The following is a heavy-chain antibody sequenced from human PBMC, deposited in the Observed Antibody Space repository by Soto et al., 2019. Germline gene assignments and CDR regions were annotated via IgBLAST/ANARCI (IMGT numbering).Heavy chain of an antibody. CDR1: GGTFSSYA. Sequence: GASVKVSCKASGGTFSSYAISWVRQAPGQGLEWMGGIIPIFGTANYAQKFQGRVTITADESTSTAYMELSSLRSEDTAVYYCARVSSWYRGAFDYWGQGTLVTVSS. CDR3: ARVSSWYRGAFDY. J-gene: IGHJ4*02. V-gene: IGHV1-69*13. D-gene: IGHD6-13*01. CDR2: IIPIFGTA.